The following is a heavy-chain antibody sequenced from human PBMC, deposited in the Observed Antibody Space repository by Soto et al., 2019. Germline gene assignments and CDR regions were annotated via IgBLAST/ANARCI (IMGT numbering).Heavy chain of an antibody. V-gene: IGHV1-69*01. Sequence: QVQLVQSGAEVTKPGSSVKVSCKASGGTFSSYAISWVRQAPGQGLEWMRGIIPIFGTANYAQKFQGRVTITADESTSTAYMELSSLRSEDTAVYYCARVHHPPKDTNIYGDYARGYVAYWGQGTLVTVSS. J-gene: IGHJ4*02. CDR3: ARVHHPPKDTNIYGDYARGYVAY. CDR1: GGTFSSYA. CDR2: IIPIFGTA. D-gene: IGHD4-17*01.